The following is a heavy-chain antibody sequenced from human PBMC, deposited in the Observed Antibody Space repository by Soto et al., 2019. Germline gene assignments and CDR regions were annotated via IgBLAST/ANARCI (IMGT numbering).Heavy chain of an antibody. D-gene: IGHD2-21*02. CDR2: ISAYNGNT. J-gene: IGHJ4*02. CDR1: GYTFTSNG. CDR3: ARDLAYCGGDCYPIDY. Sequence: QVQLVQSGAEVKKPGASVKVSCKASGYTFTSNGISWVRQAPGQGLEWMGWISAYNGNTNYAQKLQGRVTMTTDTSTSTAHMGLGRLRSCDKGLYYCARDLAYCGGDCYPIDYWGQGTLVTVSS. V-gene: IGHV1-18*01.